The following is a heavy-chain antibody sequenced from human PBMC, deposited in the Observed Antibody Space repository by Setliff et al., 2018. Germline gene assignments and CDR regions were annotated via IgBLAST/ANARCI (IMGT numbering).Heavy chain of an antibody. D-gene: IGHD3-3*01. CDR1: GGSISNTYYY. J-gene: IGHJ6*03. Sequence: PSETLSLTCTVSGGSISNTYYYWSWIRQPAGQGLEWIGQIYTSWSTNYNPSLKSRVTISVDTSKNQFSLKPSSVTAADTAVYYCARMSGFLYIDVWGKGTTVTVSS. CDR3: ARMSGFLYIDV. V-gene: IGHV4-61*09. CDR2: IYTSWST.